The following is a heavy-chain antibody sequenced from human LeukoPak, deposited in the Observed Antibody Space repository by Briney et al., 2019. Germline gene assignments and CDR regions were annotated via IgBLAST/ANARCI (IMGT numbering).Heavy chain of an antibody. CDR3: ARHSRSGYGDYESAFDI. D-gene: IGHD5-12*01. Sequence: PSETLSLTCIVSGDSISRYYWDWIRQPPGKGLEWIGNFYYTGSTYYNPSLESRITISVDTSKNQFSLKLRSVTAADTAVYYCARHSRSGYGDYESAFDIWGQGTMVTVSS. V-gene: IGHV4-39*01. CDR2: FYYTGST. CDR1: GDSISRYY. J-gene: IGHJ3*02.